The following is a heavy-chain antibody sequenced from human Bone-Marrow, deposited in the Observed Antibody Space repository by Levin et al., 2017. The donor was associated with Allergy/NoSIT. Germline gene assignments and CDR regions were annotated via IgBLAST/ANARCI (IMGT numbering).Heavy chain of an antibody. D-gene: IGHD1-1*01. CDR3: AHRRGGYNWNDADFDY. V-gene: IGHV2-5*02. CDR2: IYWDDDK. Sequence: SGPTLVKPTQALALTCTFSGFSLSTTGVGVGWIRQPPGKALECLALIYWDDDKRYSPSLKGRLTITKDTSKNQVVLTMTNMDIVDTATYYCAHRRGGYNWNDADFDYWGQGTMVTVSS. CDR1: GFSLSTTGVG. J-gene: IGHJ4*02.